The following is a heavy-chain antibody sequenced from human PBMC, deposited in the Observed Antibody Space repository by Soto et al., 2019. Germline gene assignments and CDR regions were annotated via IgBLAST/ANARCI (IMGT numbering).Heavy chain of an antibody. CDR2: ISGSGGST. CDR1: GFTFSSSA. Sequence: EVQLLESGGGLVQPGESLRLSCAASGFTFSSSAMTWVRQAPGKELEWVSAISGSGGSTFYADSVKGRFTISRDNSKNTLYLQMNSLRAEDTAVYHCAKDQKWDPPQYLDHWGPGTLVTVSS. V-gene: IGHV3-23*01. CDR3: AKDQKWDPPQYLDH. J-gene: IGHJ4*02. D-gene: IGHD1-26*01.